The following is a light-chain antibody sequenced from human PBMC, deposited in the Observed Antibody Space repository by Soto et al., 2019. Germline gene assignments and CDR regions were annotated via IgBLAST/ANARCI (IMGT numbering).Light chain of an antibody. J-gene: IGKJ5*01. CDR2: GAS. CDR1: QNVRKN. CDR3: LQYDGWPLT. Sequence: ETVMTQSPVALSVSPGERATLSCRARQNVRKNLAWYQKKPGQAPRLLIYGASTRATGIPARFSGDGSGTEFTLTIDSLQSEDFVVYYCLQYDGWPLTFGQGTRLEIK. V-gene: IGKV3-15*01.